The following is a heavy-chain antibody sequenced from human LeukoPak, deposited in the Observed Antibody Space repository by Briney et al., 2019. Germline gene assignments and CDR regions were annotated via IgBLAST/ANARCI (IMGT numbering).Heavy chain of an antibody. V-gene: IGHV4-59*01. Sequence: KPSETLSLTCTVSGGSIRRYYWSWIRQPPGKGLEWFGNIHYSGNTNYNPSLRSRVTMSLDTSKNQVSLNLSSVTEADTAVYYCATVTGDFWGQGTLVTVSS. J-gene: IGHJ4*02. CDR3: ATVTGDF. D-gene: IGHD2-21*02. CDR2: IHYSGNT. CDR1: GGSIRRYY.